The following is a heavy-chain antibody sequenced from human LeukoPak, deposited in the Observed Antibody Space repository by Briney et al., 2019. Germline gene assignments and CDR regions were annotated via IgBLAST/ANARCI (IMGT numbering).Heavy chain of an antibody. CDR3: AKDAPVNIVVVPAANS. D-gene: IGHD2-2*01. V-gene: IGHV3-23*01. CDR1: GFTFSSYA. J-gene: IGHJ4*02. Sequence: GGSLRLSCAASGFTFSSYAMSWVRQAPGKGLEWVSAISGSGGSTYYADSVKGRFTISRDNSKNTLYLQMNSLRAEDTAIYYCAKDAPVNIVVVPAANSWGQGTLVTVSS. CDR2: ISGSGGST.